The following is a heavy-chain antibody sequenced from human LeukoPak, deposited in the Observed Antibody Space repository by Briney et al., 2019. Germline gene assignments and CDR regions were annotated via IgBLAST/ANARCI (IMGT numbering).Heavy chain of an antibody. CDR1: GFTYDDYA. CDR3: AKDIRATSVAGTSGFDY. J-gene: IGHJ4*02. CDR2: INWNGLSI. Sequence: GGSLRLSCIASGFTYDDYAMHWVRQPPGKGLEWVAGINWNGLSIGYADSVKGRFTISRDNAKNSLYLQMNSLRAEDTALYYCAKDIRATSVAGTSGFDYWGQGTLVTVSS. V-gene: IGHV3-9*01. D-gene: IGHD6-19*01.